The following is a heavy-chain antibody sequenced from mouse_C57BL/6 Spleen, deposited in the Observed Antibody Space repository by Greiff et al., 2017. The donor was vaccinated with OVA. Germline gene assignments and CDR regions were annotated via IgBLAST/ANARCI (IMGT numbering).Heavy chain of an antibody. Sequence: EVHLVESEGGLVQPGRSMKLSCTASGFTFSDYYMAWVRQVPEKGLEWVANITYDGSSTYYLDSLKSRFIISRDNAKNILYLQMSSLKSEDTATYYCARDGVGYGNYDYWGQGTTLTVSS. CDR2: ITYDGSST. CDR3: ARDGVGYGNYDY. CDR1: GFTFSDYY. V-gene: IGHV5-16*01. D-gene: IGHD2-1*01. J-gene: IGHJ2*01.